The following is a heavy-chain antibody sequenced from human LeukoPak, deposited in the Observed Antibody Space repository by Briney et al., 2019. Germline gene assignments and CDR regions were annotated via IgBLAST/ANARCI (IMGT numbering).Heavy chain of an antibody. D-gene: IGHD5-18*01. V-gene: IGHV1-8*01. CDR3: ASRIHLWLQSYYYYMDV. CDR1: GYTFTSYD. CDR2: MNPNSGNT. J-gene: IGHJ6*03. Sequence: AASVKVSCKASGYTFTSYDINWVRQATGQGLEWMGWMNPNSGNTGYAQKFQGRVTMTRNTSISTAYMELSSLRSEDTAVYYCASRIHLWLQSYYYYMDVWGKGTSVTVSS.